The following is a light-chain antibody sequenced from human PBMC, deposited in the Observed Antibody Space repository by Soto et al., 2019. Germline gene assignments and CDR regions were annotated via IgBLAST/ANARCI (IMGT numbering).Light chain of an antibody. CDR1: QSISSY. CDR3: QQSYSTPWT. V-gene: IGKV1-39*01. Sequence: DIQMTQSPSSLSASIGDRVTITCRASQSISSYLNWYQQKPGKAPKLLIYAASSLQSGVPSRFSGSGSGTDFTLTISSLQPEDFATYYCQQSYSTPWTSGHGTKVEIK. CDR2: AAS. J-gene: IGKJ1*01.